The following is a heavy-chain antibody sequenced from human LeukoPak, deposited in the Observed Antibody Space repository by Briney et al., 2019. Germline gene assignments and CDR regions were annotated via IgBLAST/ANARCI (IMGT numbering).Heavy chain of an antibody. CDR3: AREFLEWFGMTGGCDY. J-gene: IGHJ4*02. D-gene: IGHD3-3*01. CDR2: ISLSSGGT. Sequence: ASVKVSCKASGDTFTDYYMHWLRQAPGQGLEWMGWISLSSGGTYYTQKFQDRVTMSRDTSLSTAYMELSRLRSDDTAVYYCAREFLEWFGMTGGCDYWGQGTLVTVSS. V-gene: IGHV1-2*02. CDR1: GDTFTDYY.